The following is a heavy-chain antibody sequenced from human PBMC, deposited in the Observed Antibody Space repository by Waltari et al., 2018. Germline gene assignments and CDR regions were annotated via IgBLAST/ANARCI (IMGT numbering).Heavy chain of an antibody. Sequence: QVQLVESEGGVVQPGRSLRLSCTASGFPFSTYTMHWVRQAPGKGLEWVAVISYDGRNKFYADSVKGRFTISRDSSKNTLFLQMNILRSEDTAVYYCARDGGVGYTYGRYYFDYWGQGTLVTVSS. CDR3: ARDGGVGYTYGRYYFDY. D-gene: IGHD5-18*01. CDR1: GFPFSTYT. V-gene: IGHV3-30*04. CDR2: ISYDGRNK. J-gene: IGHJ4*02.